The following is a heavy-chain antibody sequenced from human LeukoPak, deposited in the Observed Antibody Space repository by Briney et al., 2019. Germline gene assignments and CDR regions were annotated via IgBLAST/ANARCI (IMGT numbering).Heavy chain of an antibody. V-gene: IGHV1-69*05. D-gene: IGHD3-22*01. CDR2: IIPIFGTA. CDR1: GGTFSSYA. Sequence: GASVKVSCKASGGTFSSYAISWVRQAPGQGLEWMGGIIPIFGTANYAQKFQGRVTITTDESTSTAYMELSSLRSEDTAVYYCASTLHYYDSSGPDPDLDYWGRGTLVTVSS. CDR3: ASTLHYYDSSGPDPDLDY. J-gene: IGHJ4*02.